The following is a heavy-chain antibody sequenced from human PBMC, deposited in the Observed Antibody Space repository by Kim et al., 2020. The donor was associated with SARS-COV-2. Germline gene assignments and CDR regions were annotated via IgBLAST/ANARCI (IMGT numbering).Heavy chain of an antibody. CDR3: ARGVIAVAGSYYYYGMDV. Sequence: ASVKVSCKASGYTFTSYGISWVRQAPGQGLEWMGWISAYNGNTNYAQQLQGRVTMTTDTSTSTAYMELRSLRSDDTAVYYCARGVIAVAGSYYYYGMDVWGQGTTVTVSS. CDR2: ISAYNGNT. CDR1: GYTFTSYG. D-gene: IGHD6-19*01. V-gene: IGHV1-18*01. J-gene: IGHJ6*02.